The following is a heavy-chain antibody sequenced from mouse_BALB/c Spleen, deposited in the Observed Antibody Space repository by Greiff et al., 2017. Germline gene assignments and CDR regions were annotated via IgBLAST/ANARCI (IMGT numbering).Heavy chain of an antibody. CDR1: GYSFTDYI. J-gene: IGHJ4*01. CDR3: ARLANYAMDY. Sequence: VQLQQTGPELVKPGASVKISCKASGYSFTDYIMLWVKQSHGKSLEWIGNINPYYGSTSYNLKFKGKATLTVDKSSSTAYMQLNSLTSEDSAVYYCARLANYAMDYWGQGTSVTVSS. CDR2: INPYYGST. V-gene: IGHV1-39*01.